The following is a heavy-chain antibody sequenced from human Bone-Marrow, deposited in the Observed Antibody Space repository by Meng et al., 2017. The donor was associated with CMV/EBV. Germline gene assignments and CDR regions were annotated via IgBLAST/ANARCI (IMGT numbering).Heavy chain of an antibody. Sequence: ASVKVSCKASGYTFTDYYIHWVRQAPGQGLEWMGWINPNSGVTNYAQKFQGRVTMTRDTSVSTVYMELSSLRSEDTAVYYCARDLTQSDMVVTPGRADDYWGQGTLVTVSS. J-gene: IGHJ4*02. CDR1: GYTFTDYY. D-gene: IGHD4-23*01. V-gene: IGHV1-2*02. CDR3: ARDLTQSDMVVTPGRADDY. CDR2: INPNSGVT.